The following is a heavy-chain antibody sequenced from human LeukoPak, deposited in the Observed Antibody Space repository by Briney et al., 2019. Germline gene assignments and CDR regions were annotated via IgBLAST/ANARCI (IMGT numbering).Heavy chain of an antibody. CDR2: ISYDGNNK. CDR3: ARELGSGRSFAFDI. V-gene: IGHV3-30-3*01. D-gene: IGHD6-19*01. J-gene: IGHJ3*02. CDR1: GFTFSSYA. Sequence: GRSLRLSCAASGFTFSSYAIHWVRQAPGKGLEWVAVISYDGNNKYYADSVKGRFTISRDNSKNTLSLQMNSLRAEDTAVYYCARELGSGRSFAFDIWGQGPMVTVSS.